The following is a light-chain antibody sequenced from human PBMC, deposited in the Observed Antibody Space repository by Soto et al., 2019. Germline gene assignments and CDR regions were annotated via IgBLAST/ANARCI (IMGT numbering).Light chain of an antibody. CDR1: QSVRSS. CDR3: QQYNNWPQVT. J-gene: IGKJ5*01. CDR2: GAS. V-gene: IGKV3D-15*01. Sequence: EIVMTQSPATLSGSPGERSALSCSASQSVRSSLAWYQQKPGQAPRLLIYGASTRATGIPARISGSGSGTEFTLTISSLQSEDFAVYYCQQYNNWPQVTFGQGTRLEIK.